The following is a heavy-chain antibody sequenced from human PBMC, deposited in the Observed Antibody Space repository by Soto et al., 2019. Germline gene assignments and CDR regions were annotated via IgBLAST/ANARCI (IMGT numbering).Heavy chain of an antibody. D-gene: IGHD7-27*01. CDR3: ARDLTLYYYNYDMDV. CDR1: GFTFSSYN. CDR2: ISNSSNYI. V-gene: IGHV3-21*01. Sequence: EVQLVESGGGMVKPGGSLRLSCAASGFTFSSYNMNWVRQAPGKGLEWISFISNSSNYIHYADSVKGRFTISTDNAKKALYLPMNSLRAEDTAVYYCARDLTLYYYNYDMDVWGQGTTVTVSS. J-gene: IGHJ6*02.